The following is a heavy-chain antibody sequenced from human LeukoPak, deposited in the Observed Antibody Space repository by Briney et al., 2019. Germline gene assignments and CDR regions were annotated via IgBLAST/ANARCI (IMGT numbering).Heavy chain of an antibody. V-gene: IGHV4-59*12. CDR1: GGSISSYY. D-gene: IGHD2/OR15-2a*01. Sequence: PSETLSLTCTVSGGSISSYYWSWIRQPPGKGLEWIGYIYYSGSTNYNPSLKSRVTISVDTSKNQFSLKLSSVTAADTAVYYCAREGLLYAFDIWGQGTMVTVSS. CDR2: IYYSGST. J-gene: IGHJ3*02. CDR3: AREGLLYAFDI.